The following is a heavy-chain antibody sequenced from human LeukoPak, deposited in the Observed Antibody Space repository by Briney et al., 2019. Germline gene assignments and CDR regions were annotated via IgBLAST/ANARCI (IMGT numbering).Heavy chain of an antibody. D-gene: IGHD3-3*01. Sequence: PGGSLRLSCAASGFTFSSYWMSWVRQAPGKGLEWVANIKQDGSEKYYVDSVKGRFTISRDNAKNSLYLQMNSLRAEDTAVYYCARDRFLEWFNNWFDPWGQGTLVTVSS. CDR1: GFTFSSYW. J-gene: IGHJ5*02. V-gene: IGHV3-7*01. CDR2: IKQDGSEK. CDR3: ARDRFLEWFNNWFDP.